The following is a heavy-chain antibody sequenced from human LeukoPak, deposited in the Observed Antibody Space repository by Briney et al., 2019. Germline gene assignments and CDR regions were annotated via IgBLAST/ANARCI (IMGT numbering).Heavy chain of an antibody. J-gene: IGHJ3*02. D-gene: IGHD1-26*01. CDR2: INSDGSST. Sequence: GGSLRLSCAASGFTFSSYWMHWVRQAPGKRLVWVSRINSDGSSTSYADSVKGRFTISRDNAKNTLYLQMNSLRAEDTAVYYCARDGTYHDAFDIWGQGTMVTVSS. CDR1: GFTFSSYW. CDR3: ARDGTYHDAFDI. V-gene: IGHV3-74*01.